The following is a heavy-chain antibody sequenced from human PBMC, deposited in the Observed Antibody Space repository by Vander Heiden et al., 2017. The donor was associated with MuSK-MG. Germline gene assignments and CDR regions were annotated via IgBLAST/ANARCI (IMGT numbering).Heavy chain of an antibody. CDR1: GGTFSSSA. Sequence: QVQLVQSGAEVKKPGSSVKVSCKASGGTFSSSAISWVRHAPGQGLEWMGGIIPIFGTANYAQKFQGRVTITADESTSTAYMELSSLRSEDTAVYYCARDTPPGGWFDPWGQGTLVTVSS. CDR2: IIPIFGTA. D-gene: IGHD3-10*01. CDR3: ARDTPPGGWFDP. J-gene: IGHJ5*02. V-gene: IGHV1-69*01.